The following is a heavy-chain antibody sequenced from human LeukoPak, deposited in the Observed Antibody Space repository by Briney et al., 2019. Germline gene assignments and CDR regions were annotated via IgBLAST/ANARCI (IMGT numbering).Heavy chain of an antibody. CDR2: IKQDGSEK. CDR3: ARDGIIDSDYVFEGDDAFDI. V-gene: IGHV3-7*01. D-gene: IGHD5-12*01. J-gene: IGHJ3*02. Sequence: GGSLRLSCAASGFTFSSYWMSWVRQAPGKGLEWVANIKQDGSEKYYVDSVKGRFTISRDDAKNSLYLQMNSLRAEDTAVYYCARDGIIDSDYVFEGDDAFDIWGQGTMVTVSS. CDR1: GFTFSSYW.